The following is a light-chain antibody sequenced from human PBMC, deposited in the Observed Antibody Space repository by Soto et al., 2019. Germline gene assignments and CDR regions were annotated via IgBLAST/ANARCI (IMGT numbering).Light chain of an antibody. CDR2: GNS. CDR1: SSNIGAGYD. Sequence: QSVLTQPPSVSGAPGQRVTISCTGSSSNIGAGYDVHWYQQLPGTAPKLLIYGNSNRPTGVPDRFSGSKSGTSASLDITGLRAEDEADYYCQSYDRSLSGRVFGGGTKVTVL. CDR3: QSYDRSLSGRV. V-gene: IGLV1-40*01. J-gene: IGLJ3*02.